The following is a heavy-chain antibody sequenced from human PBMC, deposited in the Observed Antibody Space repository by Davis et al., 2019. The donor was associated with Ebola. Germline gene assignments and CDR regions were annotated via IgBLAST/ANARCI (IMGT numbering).Heavy chain of an antibody. CDR2: ISYDGSNK. V-gene: IGHV3-30-3*01. CDR3: ARDQQGSYYDSSGYFNWFDP. Sequence: GESLKISCAASGFTFSSYAMHWVRQAPGRGLEGVAVISYDGSNKYYADSVKGRFTISRDNSKNTLYLQMNSLRAEDTAVYYCARDQQGSYYDSSGYFNWFDPWGQGTLVTVSS. CDR1: GFTFSSYA. D-gene: IGHD3-22*01. J-gene: IGHJ5*02.